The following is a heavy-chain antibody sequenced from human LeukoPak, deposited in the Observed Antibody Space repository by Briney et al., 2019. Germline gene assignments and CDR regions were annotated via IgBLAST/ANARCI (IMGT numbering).Heavy chain of an antibody. Sequence: ASVKVSCKASGYTFTSYYMHWVRQAPGQGLEWMGGIIPIFGTANYAQKFQGRVTITTDESTSTAYMELSSLRSEDTAVYYCARVITMVRGVIKGWFDPWGQGTLVTVSS. CDR3: ARVITMVRGVIKGWFDP. CDR2: IIPIFGTA. V-gene: IGHV1-69*05. D-gene: IGHD3-10*01. J-gene: IGHJ5*02. CDR1: GYTFTSYY.